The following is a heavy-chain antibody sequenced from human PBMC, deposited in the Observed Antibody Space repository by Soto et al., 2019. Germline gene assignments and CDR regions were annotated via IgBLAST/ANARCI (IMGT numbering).Heavy chain of an antibody. CDR2: INANSGGT. CDR1: GYTFTGYY. CDR3: ARAPHFWSGYSGGYGMDV. D-gene: IGHD3-3*01. V-gene: IGHV1-2*04. Sequence: QVPLVQSGAEVKKPGASVKVSCKASGYTFTGYYMHWVRQAPGQGLEWMGWINANSGGTNYEQKFQGWVTMTRDTSISTAYMELSRLRSDDTAVYYCARAPHFWSGYSGGYGMDVWGQGTTVTVSS. J-gene: IGHJ6*02.